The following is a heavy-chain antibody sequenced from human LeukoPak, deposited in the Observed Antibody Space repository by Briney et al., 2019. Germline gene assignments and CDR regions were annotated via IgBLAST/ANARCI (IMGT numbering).Heavy chain of an antibody. CDR2: ISSSGSTI. Sequence: GGXLRLSCAASGFTFSDYYMSWLRQAPGKGLEWVSYISSSGSTIYYADSVKGRFTISRDNAKNSLYLQMNSLRAEDTAVYYCAGSLGYCSSTSCYTYNWFDPWGQGTLVTVSS. J-gene: IGHJ5*02. V-gene: IGHV3-11*04. CDR3: AGSLGYCSSTSCYTYNWFDP. CDR1: GFTFSDYY. D-gene: IGHD2-2*01.